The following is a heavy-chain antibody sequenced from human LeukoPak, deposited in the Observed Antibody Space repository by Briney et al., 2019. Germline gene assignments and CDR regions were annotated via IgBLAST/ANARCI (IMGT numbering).Heavy chain of an antibody. J-gene: IGHJ6*02. CDR3: ARDVVDYDILTGYSDYYGMDV. CDR1: GGTFSSYA. CDR2: ISAYNGNT. D-gene: IGHD3-9*01. Sequence: WASVKVSCKASGGTFSSYAISWVRQAPGQGLEWMGWISAYNGNTNYAQKLQGRVTMTTDTSTSTAYMELRSLRSDDTAVYYCARDVVDYDILTGYSDYYGMDVWGQGTTVTVSS. V-gene: IGHV1-18*01.